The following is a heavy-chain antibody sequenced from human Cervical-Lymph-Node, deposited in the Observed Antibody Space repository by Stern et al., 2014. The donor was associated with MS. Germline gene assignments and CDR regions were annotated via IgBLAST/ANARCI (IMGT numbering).Heavy chain of an antibody. CDR1: GGSITTYY. CDR2: IYYSGST. D-gene: IGHD1-26*01. Sequence: VQLVESGPGLVKASETLSLTCTVSGGSITTYYWSWIRQPPGKGLEWIGYIYYSGSTNYNPSLKSRVTISVDMSNNQFSLNLPSGTAADTAVYYCARHRGRMWYFDIWGRGTLVTVSS. V-gene: IGHV4-59*08. CDR3: ARHRGRMWYFDI. J-gene: IGHJ2*01.